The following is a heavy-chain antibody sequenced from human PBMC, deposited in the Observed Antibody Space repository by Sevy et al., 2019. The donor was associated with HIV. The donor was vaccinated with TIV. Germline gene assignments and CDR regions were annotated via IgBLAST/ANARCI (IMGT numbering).Heavy chain of an antibody. J-gene: IGHJ6*02. CDR1: GYTFTSYG. V-gene: IGHV1-18*01. CDR2: ISAYNGNT. CDR3: AREYYYGSGSYYFQDYYYYGMDV. Sequence: ASVKVSCKASGYTFTSYGISWVRQAPGQGLEWMGWISAYNGNTNYAQKLQGRVTMTTDTSTSTAYMELRSLRSDDTAVYYYAREYYYGSGSYYFQDYYYYGMDVWGQGTTVTVSS. D-gene: IGHD3-10*01.